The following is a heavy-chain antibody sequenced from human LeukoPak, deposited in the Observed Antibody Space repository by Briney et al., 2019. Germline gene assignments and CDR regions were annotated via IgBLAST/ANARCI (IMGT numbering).Heavy chain of an antibody. D-gene: IGHD3-10*01. J-gene: IGHJ6*02. CDR3: ALSMVRGPFSFYYYGVDV. CDR2: INQDGNEK. V-gene: IGHV3-7*01. CDR1: GFTLTVSA. Sequence: GGSLRPSCAASGFTLTVSAMHWVRQAPGTGLEWVANINQDGNEKYSVDSVKGRSTVSRDNAQNSLYLEMNSLRADDTRVYYCALSMVRGPFSFYYYGVDVWGPGTAVTVSS.